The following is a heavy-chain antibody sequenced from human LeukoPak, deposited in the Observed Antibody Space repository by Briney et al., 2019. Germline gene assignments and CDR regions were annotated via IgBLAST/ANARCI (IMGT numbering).Heavy chain of an antibody. D-gene: IGHD2-2*01. CDR2: IYTSGST. Sequence: SETLSLTCTVSGGSISSYYWSWIRQPAGKGLEWIGRIYTSGSTNYNPSLKSRVTMSVDTSKNQFSLKLSSVTAADTALYYCARDHCRSTSCYGGLFDYWGQGTLVTVSS. V-gene: IGHV4-4*07. CDR3: ARDHCRSTSCYGGLFDY. CDR1: GGSISSYY. J-gene: IGHJ4*02.